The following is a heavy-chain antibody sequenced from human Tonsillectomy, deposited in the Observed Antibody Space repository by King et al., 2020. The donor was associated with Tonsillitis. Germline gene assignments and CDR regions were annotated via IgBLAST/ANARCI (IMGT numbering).Heavy chain of an antibody. J-gene: IGHJ4*02. V-gene: IGHV1-46*03. D-gene: IGHD3-22*01. CDR1: GYTFTSYY. Sequence: QLVQSGAEVKKPGASVKVSCKASGYTFTSYYMHWVRQAPGQWLEWMVIIHPSGGSTSYAQKFQGRVTMHRDTSTSTVYMELSSLRSEDTAMYYCARDDDSSGYDWSWSFDYWGQGTLVTVAS. CDR2: IHPSGGST. CDR3: ARDDDSSGYDWSWSFDY.